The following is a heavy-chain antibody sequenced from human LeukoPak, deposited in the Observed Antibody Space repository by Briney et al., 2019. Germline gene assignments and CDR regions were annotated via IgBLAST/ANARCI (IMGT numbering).Heavy chain of an antibody. Sequence: SETLSLTCTVSGGSISSSSYYWGWIRQPPGKGLEWIGSVYYSGNTYYNPSLKSRVTRSVDTSKNQFSLKLSSVTAADTAVYYCARVPYGDYVDYWGQGTLVTVSS. CDR1: GGSISSSSYY. V-gene: IGHV4-39*07. D-gene: IGHD4-17*01. J-gene: IGHJ4*02. CDR2: VYYSGNT. CDR3: ARVPYGDYVDY.